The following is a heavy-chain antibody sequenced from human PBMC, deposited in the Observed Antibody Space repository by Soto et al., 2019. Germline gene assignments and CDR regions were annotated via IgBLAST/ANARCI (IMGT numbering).Heavy chain of an antibody. V-gene: IGHV3-30*18. Sequence: GGSLRLSCTASGFIYSSYGMHWVRQAPGKGLEWVTLISYDGSEKYYADSVKGRFSISRDNSKNTLYLQMNSLRADDSAVYYCAKDRSNGRPLEYWGQGTQVTVSS. CDR2: ISYDGSEK. J-gene: IGHJ4*02. CDR3: AKDRSNGRPLEY. CDR1: GFIYSSYG. D-gene: IGHD6-19*01.